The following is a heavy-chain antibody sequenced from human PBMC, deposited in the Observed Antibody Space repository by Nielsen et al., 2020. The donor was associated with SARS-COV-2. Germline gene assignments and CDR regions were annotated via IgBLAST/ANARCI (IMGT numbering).Heavy chain of an antibody. Sequence: SETLSLTCSVSGASVSAYDWTWIRQSPGKGLECIGKIYYSGSTIYNPSLKTRVTMSRDTSKSQVSLKLSSVTAADTAVYYCARVDSTRVFAILHWFDPWGQGTLVTVSS. J-gene: IGHJ5*02. V-gene: IGHV4-59*08. CDR1: GASVSAYD. CDR3: ARVDSTRVFAILHWFDP. D-gene: IGHD2-21*01. CDR2: IYYSGST.